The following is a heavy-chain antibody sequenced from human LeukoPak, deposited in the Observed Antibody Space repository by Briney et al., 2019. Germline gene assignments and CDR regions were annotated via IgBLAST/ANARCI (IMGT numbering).Heavy chain of an antibody. CDR3: ASLWPYQLSAFDI. J-gene: IGHJ3*02. CDR2: INHSGST. CDR1: GGSFSGYY. V-gene: IGHV4-34*01. D-gene: IGHD2-2*01. Sequence: SETLSLTCAVYGGSFSGYYWSWIRQPPGKGLEWIGEINHSGSTNYNPSLKSRVTISVGTSKNQLSLKLSSVTAADTAVYYCASLWPYQLSAFDIWGQGTLVTVSS.